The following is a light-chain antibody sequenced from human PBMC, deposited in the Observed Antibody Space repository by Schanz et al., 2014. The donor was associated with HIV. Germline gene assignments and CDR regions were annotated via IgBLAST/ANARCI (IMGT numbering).Light chain of an antibody. V-gene: IGKV1-5*03. Sequence: QMTQSPSTLSASVRDGVTITCRASQSISNWLAWYQQKPGKAPKLLIYKASTLESGVPSRFVGSGSGTEFTLTITGLQPDDSATYYCLQYDDESYTFGQGTKLEIK. CDR2: KAS. J-gene: IGKJ2*01. CDR1: QSISNW. CDR3: LQYDDESYT.